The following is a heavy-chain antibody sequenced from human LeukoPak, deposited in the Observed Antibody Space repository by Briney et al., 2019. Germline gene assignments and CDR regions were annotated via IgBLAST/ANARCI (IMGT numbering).Heavy chain of an antibody. CDR3: ARFRRSAQSY. D-gene: IGHD2-15*01. CDR2: IGPDGSDK. V-gene: IGHV3-7*01. J-gene: IGHJ4*02. CDR1: GFLFSSYW. Sequence: GGSLRLSCTTSGFLFSSYWMSWVCQAPGKGLEWVANIGPDGSDKQYVDSMKGRFTISRDNAQNSVYLHMNSLTAEDTAVYYCARFRRSAQSYWGQGILVTVSS.